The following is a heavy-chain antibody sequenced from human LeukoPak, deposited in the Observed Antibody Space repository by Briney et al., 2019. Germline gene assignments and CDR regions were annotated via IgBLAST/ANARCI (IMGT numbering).Heavy chain of an antibody. D-gene: IGHD2-15*01. CDR2: IYSSGST. Sequence: SETLSLTCTVAGGSISDYYWSWIRQSAGKGLEWIGHIYSSGSTYYNPSLKSRLTMSVDMSKNQVSLKLSSMTAADTAVYYCARDFPHGSGRYFYEGMDVWGQGTTVTVSS. V-gene: IGHV4-4*07. CDR3: ARDFPHGSGRYFYEGMDV. CDR1: GGSISDYY. J-gene: IGHJ6*02.